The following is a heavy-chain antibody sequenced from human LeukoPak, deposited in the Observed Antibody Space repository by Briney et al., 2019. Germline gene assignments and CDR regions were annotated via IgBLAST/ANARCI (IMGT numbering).Heavy chain of an antibody. Sequence: SETLSLTCAVSGGSINSDYWSWIRQPPGKGLEWIGCIYYSGITNYNPSHNSRVTISIDTSKSQFSLKLTSVTAADTAVYYCARHQLRGFLDDNWGQGTLVTVSS. V-gene: IGHV4-59*08. CDR2: IYYSGIT. CDR3: ARHQLRGFLDDN. J-gene: IGHJ4*02. CDR1: GGSINSDY. D-gene: IGHD3-10*01.